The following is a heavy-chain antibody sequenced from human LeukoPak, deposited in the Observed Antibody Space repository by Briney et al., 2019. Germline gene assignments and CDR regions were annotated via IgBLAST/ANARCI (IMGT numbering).Heavy chain of an antibody. Sequence: SGGSLRLSCAASGFTFSDYYMSWIRQAPGKGLEWVSYISSSGSTIYYADSVKGRFTISRDNAKNSLYLQMNSLRAEDTAVYYCAKEDEAAMAMGEYYFDYWGQGTLVTVSS. CDR2: ISSSGSTI. J-gene: IGHJ4*02. CDR3: AKEDEAAMAMGEYYFDY. D-gene: IGHD3-16*01. CDR1: GFTFSDYY. V-gene: IGHV3-11*04.